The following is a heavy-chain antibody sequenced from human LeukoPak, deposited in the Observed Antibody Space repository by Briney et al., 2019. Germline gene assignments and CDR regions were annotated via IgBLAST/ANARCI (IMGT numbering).Heavy chain of an antibody. CDR3: AKDPIPLGLNEGIGY. Sequence: HPGGSLRLSCAASGFTFSSYSMNWVRQAPGKGLEWVAFISYDVNNKYYADSLKGRFTISRDNSKNTLYLQMNSLRAEDTAVYYCAKDPIPLGLNEGIGYWGQGTLVTVSS. CDR2: ISYDVNNK. D-gene: IGHD1-1*01. CDR1: GFTFSSYS. J-gene: IGHJ4*02. V-gene: IGHV3-30*18.